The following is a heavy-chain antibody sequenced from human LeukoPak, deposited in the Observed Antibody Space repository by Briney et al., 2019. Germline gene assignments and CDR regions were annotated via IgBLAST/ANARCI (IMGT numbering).Heavy chain of an antibody. V-gene: IGHV4-61*02. CDR3: ALGNCPTTSCYPGVAFDI. CDR2: FYASGST. CDR1: GGSISSGGYF. Sequence: KPSETLSLTCTVSGGSISSGGYFWSWIRQPAGKGLEWIGRFYASGSTNYNPSLQSRVTISVDTSKNQFSLKLTSVTAADTAVYYCALGNCPTTSCYPGVAFDIWGQGTMVTVSS. D-gene: IGHD2-2*01. J-gene: IGHJ3*02.